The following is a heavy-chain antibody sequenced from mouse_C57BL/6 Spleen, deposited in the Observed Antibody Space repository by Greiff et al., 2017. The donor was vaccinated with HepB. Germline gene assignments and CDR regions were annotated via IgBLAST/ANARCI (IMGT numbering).Heavy chain of an antibody. D-gene: IGHD1-1*01. CDR1: GYTFTSYW. CDR3: ASTERDYAMDY. CDR2: IDPSDSYT. Sequence: QVQLQQPGAELVKPGASVKLSCKASGYTFTSYWMQWVKQRPGQGLEWIGEIDPSDSYTNYNQKFKGKATLTVDTSSSTSYMQLSSLTSEDSAVYYCASTERDYAMDYWGQGTSVTVSS. J-gene: IGHJ4*01. V-gene: IGHV1-50*01.